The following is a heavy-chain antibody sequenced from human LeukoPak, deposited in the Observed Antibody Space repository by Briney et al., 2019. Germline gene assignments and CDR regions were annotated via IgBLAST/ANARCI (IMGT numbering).Heavy chain of an antibody. D-gene: IGHD3-22*01. CDR2: IYPGGSDT. CDR3: ARHQYYYDTRAYYIDY. CDR1: GYSFSSYW. Sequence: GESLRISCKGSGYSFSSYWIGWARQMPGKGLEWMGIIYPGGSDTIYSPPFQGQVTISADKSISTAYVQWNSLRASDTAMYYCARHQYYYDTRAYYIDYWGQGTLVTVSS. J-gene: IGHJ4*02. V-gene: IGHV5-51*01.